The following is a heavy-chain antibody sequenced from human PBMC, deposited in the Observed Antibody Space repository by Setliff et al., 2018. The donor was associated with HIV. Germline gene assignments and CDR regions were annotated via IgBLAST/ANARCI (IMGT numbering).Heavy chain of an antibody. CDR1: GFTFSNYA. Sequence: PGGSLRLSCAASGFTFSNYAMTWVRQAPGKGLEWVSGISNSASGQRTFYADSVKGRFAISRDNAKNSVYLQMNSLRAEDTAVYYCARSGAWIDYWGQGTLVTVSS. CDR2: ISNSASGQR. D-gene: IGHD5-12*01. J-gene: IGHJ4*02. CDR3: ARSGAWIDY. V-gene: IGHV3-21*01.